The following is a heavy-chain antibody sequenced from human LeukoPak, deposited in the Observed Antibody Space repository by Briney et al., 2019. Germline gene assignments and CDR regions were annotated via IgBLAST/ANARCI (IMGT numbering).Heavy chain of an antibody. CDR1: GFTFSSYG. CDR3: ARGGFHYPDY. Sequence: GGSLRLSCAASGFTFSSYGMHWVRQAPGNGLEWVAFIRYDGSNKYYADSVKGRFTISRDNSKNTLYLQMNSLRAEDTAVYYCARGGFHYPDYWGQGTLVTVSS. J-gene: IGHJ4*02. CDR2: IRYDGSNK. V-gene: IGHV3-30*02.